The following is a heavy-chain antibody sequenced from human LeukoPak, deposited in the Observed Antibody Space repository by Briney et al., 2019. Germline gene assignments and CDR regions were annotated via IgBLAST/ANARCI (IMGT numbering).Heavy chain of an antibody. Sequence: PGGSLRLSCAASGFTFDDYDMSWVRHAPGKGLEWVSGINWNGGDTAYADSVKGRFTISRDNAKNSLYLQMNSLRAEDTASYYCARDLPQIEYWGQGTLVTVSS. CDR1: GFTFDDYD. D-gene: IGHD3-22*01. CDR3: ARDLPQIEY. V-gene: IGHV3-20*04. J-gene: IGHJ4*02. CDR2: INWNGGDT.